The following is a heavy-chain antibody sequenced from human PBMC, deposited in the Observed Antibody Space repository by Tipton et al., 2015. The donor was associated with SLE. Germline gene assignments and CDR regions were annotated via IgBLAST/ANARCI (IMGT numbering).Heavy chain of an antibody. J-gene: IGHJ5*01. CDR1: GGSISSHY. Sequence: TLSLTCTVSGGSISSHYWSWIRQPPGKGLEWIGYIYYSGSTNYKPYLKSRVTISVDTSKNQFSLKLNSVTAADTALYYCARGERHLSRLFQLNWFDSWGQGTLVTVSS. CDR3: ARGERHLSRLFQLNWFDS. CDR2: IYYSGST. V-gene: IGHV4-59*11. D-gene: IGHD2-2*01.